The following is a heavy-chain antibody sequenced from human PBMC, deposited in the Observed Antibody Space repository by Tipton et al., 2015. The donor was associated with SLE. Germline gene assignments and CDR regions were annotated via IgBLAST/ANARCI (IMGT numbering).Heavy chain of an antibody. D-gene: IGHD3-10*01. Sequence: TLSLTCTVSGGSISSGGYYWSWIRQHPGKGLEWIGSIYYSGSTYYNPSLKSRVTISVDTSKNQFSLKLSSVTAADTAVYYCARQSSVRYFDYWGQGTLVTVSS. V-gene: IGHV4-31*03. CDR1: GGSISSGGYY. J-gene: IGHJ4*02. CDR3: ARQSSVRYFDY. CDR2: IYYSGST.